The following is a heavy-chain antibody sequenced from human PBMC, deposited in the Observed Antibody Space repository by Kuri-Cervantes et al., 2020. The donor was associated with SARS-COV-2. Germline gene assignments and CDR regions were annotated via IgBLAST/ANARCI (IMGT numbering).Heavy chain of an antibody. J-gene: IGHJ5*02. CDR1: GITFSSYA. CDR2: ISGSGGST. D-gene: IGHD2-2*02. V-gene: IGHV3-23*01. Sequence: GESLKISCAASGITFSSYAMSWVRQAPGKGLEWVSAISGSGGSTYYADSVKGRFTISRDNSKNTLYLQMNSLRAEDTAVYYCAKDLTFVVAAPAVIRATKALPITWGQGTLVTVSS. CDR3: AKDLTFVVAAPAVIRATKALPIT.